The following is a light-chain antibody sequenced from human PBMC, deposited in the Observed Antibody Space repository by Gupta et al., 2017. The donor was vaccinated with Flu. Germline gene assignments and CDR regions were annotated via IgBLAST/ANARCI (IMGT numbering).Light chain of an antibody. CDR2: GAS. Sequence: GTLSLSPGDRATLSCRASQSVSSGYLAWYQQKPGQATRLLIYGASRRATGIPGRFSGSGSGTDFTLTISRLEPEDFAVYYCQQNGNSPYTFGEGTKLEIK. V-gene: IGKV3-20*01. CDR3: QQNGNSPYT. CDR1: QSVSSGY. J-gene: IGKJ2*01.